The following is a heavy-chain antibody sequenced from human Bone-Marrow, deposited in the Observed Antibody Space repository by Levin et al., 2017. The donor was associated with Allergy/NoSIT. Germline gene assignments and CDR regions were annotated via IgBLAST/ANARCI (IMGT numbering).Heavy chain of an antibody. J-gene: IGHJ4*02. Sequence: GASVKVSCRTSGGTFSSFAVSWVRQAPGQGLEWMAGITPIYTTIKYAQKFQGRLTITADESTNTVYMELSSLTSEDTAVYYCARQSGSYSTGGYFDPWGQGTLVTVSS. CDR2: ITPIYTTI. V-gene: IGHV1-69*13. CDR1: GGTFSSFA. D-gene: IGHD1-26*01. CDR3: ARQSGSYSTGGYFDP.